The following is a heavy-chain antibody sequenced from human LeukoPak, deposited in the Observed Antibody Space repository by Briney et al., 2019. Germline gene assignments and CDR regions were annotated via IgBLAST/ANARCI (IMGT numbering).Heavy chain of an antibody. J-gene: IGHJ4*02. CDR2: INDSGDST. Sequence: GGSLRLSCAASGFSFSSSAMIWVRQAPGKGVEWVSAINDSGDSTYYADSVKGRFTVSRDNSKNTLYLQMNGLRAEDTAVYYCAKAAGGLVYWGQGTLVIISS. CDR3: AKAAGGLVY. CDR1: GFSFSSSA. V-gene: IGHV3-23*01. D-gene: IGHD3-16*01.